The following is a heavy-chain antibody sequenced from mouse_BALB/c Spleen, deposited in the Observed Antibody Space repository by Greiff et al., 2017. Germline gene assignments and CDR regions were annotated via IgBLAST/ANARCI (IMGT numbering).Heavy chain of an antibody. CDR1: GYAFTNYL. Sequence: QVQLKQSGAELVRPGTSVKVSCKASGYAFTNYLIEWVKQRPGQGLEWIGVINPGSGGTNYNEKFKGKATLTADKSSSTAYMQLSSLTSDDSAVYFCLYYRYDAWFAYWGQGTLVTVSA. J-gene: IGHJ3*01. D-gene: IGHD2-14*01. V-gene: IGHV1-54*01. CDR3: LYYRYDAWFAY. CDR2: INPGSGGT.